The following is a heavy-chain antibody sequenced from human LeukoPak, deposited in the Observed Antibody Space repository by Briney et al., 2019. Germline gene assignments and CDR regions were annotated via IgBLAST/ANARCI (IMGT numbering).Heavy chain of an antibody. V-gene: IGHV3-23*01. CDR1: GFTFSSYA. CDR2: ISGSGGST. CDR3: AKDPGSGWNGGIFDY. Sequence: GGSLRLSCAASGFTFSSYAMSWVRQAPGKGVEGVSAISGSGGSTYYADSVKGRFTISRDNYKNTLYLQMNSLRAEDTAVYYCAKDPGSGWNGGIFDYWGQGTLVTVSS. J-gene: IGHJ4*02. D-gene: IGHD6-19*01.